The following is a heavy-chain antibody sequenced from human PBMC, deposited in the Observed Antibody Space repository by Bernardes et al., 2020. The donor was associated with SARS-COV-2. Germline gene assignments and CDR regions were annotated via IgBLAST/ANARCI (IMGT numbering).Heavy chain of an antibody. CDR1: GGSISSFY. CDR2: IYYSGS. J-gene: IGHJ4*02. Sequence: SETLSLTCTVSGGSISSFYWNWIRQPPGKGLEWIGCIYYSGSNYNPSLKSRVTLSLDTSKNQFSLNLTSVTAADTAVYYCARGRGYVSDFEVWGQGTLVTVSS. V-gene: IGHV4-59*01. CDR3: ARGRGYVSDFEV. D-gene: IGHD5-12*01.